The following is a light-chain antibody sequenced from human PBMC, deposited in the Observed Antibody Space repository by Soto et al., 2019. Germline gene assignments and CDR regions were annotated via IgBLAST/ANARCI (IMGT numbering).Light chain of an antibody. CDR1: QSVSSSY. Sequence: KVLTQCSPTLSLSQGERATLSCRASQSVSSSYLAWYQQKPGQAPRLLIYGASSRATGIPDRFSGSGSGTDFTLTISRLEPEDFAVYYCQQYGSFPWTFGQGTKVDIK. CDR2: GAS. J-gene: IGKJ1*01. V-gene: IGKV3-20*01. CDR3: QQYGSFPWT.